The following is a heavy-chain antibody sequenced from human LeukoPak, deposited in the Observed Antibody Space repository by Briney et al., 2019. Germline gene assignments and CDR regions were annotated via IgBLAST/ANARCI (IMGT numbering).Heavy chain of an antibody. CDR1: GGSISSYY. V-gene: IGHV4-59*01. Sequence: SETLSLTCIGSGGSISSYYWSWIRQPPGKGLEWIGYIYYSGSTNYNPSLKSRVTISVVTSKNQFSLKLSSVTAADTAVYYCARARYSSAPFDYWGQGTLITVSS. J-gene: IGHJ4*02. CDR2: IYYSGST. CDR3: ARARYSSAPFDY. D-gene: IGHD6-25*01.